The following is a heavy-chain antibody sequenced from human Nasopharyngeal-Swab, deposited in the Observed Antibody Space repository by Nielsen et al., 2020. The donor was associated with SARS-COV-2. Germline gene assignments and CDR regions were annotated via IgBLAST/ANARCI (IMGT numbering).Heavy chain of an antibody. CDR2: INWNGGSS. Sequence: WIRQPPGKGLEWVSGINWNGGSSDYADSVKGRFAISRDNAKNSLYLQMNSLRAEDTALYYCARDPGGYRSGWYLDYWGQGTLVTVSS. D-gene: IGHD6-19*01. V-gene: IGHV3-20*03. CDR3: ARDPGGYRSGWYLDY. J-gene: IGHJ4*02.